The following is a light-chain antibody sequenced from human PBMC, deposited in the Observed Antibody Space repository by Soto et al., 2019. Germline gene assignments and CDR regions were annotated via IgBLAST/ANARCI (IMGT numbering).Light chain of an antibody. Sequence: IVMTQSPATLSVSPGERANLSCRASQSVGTKLAWYQQTPGQAPRLLIYGASNRATGVPARFSGSGSGSEFTLTISGLQSEDFAVYYCQQYNDRPPITFGQGTRLEIK. J-gene: IGKJ5*01. CDR3: QQYNDRPPIT. CDR2: GAS. V-gene: IGKV3-15*01. CDR1: QSVGTK.